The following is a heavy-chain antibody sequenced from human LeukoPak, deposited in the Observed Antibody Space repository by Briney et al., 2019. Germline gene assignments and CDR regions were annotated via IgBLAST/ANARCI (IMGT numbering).Heavy chain of an antibody. CDR3: ARGQGGYNAFDI. Sequence: GGSLRLSCAASGFTFSDYSMNWVRQAPGKGLEWVSLITSGSSYIYYADSVRGRFTISRDNAKTSLYLQLNNLRAEDTAVYYCARGQGGYNAFDIWGQGTMVTVSS. CDR2: ITSGSSYI. CDR1: GFTFSDYS. J-gene: IGHJ3*02. V-gene: IGHV3-21*01. D-gene: IGHD5-12*01.